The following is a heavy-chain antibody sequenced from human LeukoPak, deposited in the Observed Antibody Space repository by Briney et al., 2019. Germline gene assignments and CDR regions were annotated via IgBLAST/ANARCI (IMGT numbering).Heavy chain of an antibody. Sequence: SETLSLTCTVSGVSISSYYWSWIRQPPGKGLEWIGYIYYSGSTNSNASLESRVTISVDTSKNQFSLKLSSVTAADTAVYYCARTARDDWNWFYPWGQGTLVTVSS. V-gene: IGHV4-59*01. J-gene: IGHJ5*02. CDR2: IYYSGST. CDR3: ARTARDDWNWFYP. D-gene: IGHD5-18*01. CDR1: GVSISSYY.